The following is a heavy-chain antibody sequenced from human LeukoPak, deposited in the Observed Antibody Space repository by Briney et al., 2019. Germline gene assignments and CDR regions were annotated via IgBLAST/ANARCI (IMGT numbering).Heavy chain of an antibody. D-gene: IGHD1-26*01. CDR2: INEDESDK. CDR3: ATWSNAWEFDY. J-gene: IGHJ4*02. CDR1: GLTFSSYW. V-gene: IGHV3-7*05. Sequence: GGSLRLSCTASGLTFSSYWMHWVRKAPGKGLEWVAHINEDESDKYYVDSVTGRFSISRDNTKNSLYLQMISLRAEDRAVYYCATWSNAWEFDYWGQGTLVSVSS.